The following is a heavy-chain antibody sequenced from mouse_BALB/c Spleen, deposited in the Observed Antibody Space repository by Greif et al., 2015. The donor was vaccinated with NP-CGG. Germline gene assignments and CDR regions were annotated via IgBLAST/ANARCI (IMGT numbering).Heavy chain of an antibody. CDR2: ISNGGGST. V-gene: IGHV5-12-2*01. J-gene: IGHJ4*01. CDR3: ARYDYDAMDY. Sequence: EVQGVESGGGLVQPGGSLKLSCAASGFTFSSYTMSWVRQTPEKRLEWVAYISNGGGSTYYPDTVKGRFTISRDNAKNTLYLQMSSLKSEDTAMDYCARYDYDAMDYWGQGTSVTVSS. CDR1: GFTFSSYT.